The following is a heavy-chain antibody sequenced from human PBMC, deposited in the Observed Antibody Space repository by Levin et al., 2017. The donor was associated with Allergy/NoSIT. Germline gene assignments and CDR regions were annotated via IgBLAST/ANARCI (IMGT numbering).Heavy chain of an antibody. Sequence: GESLKISCAVSGFSFSAYSMNWVRQAPGKGLEWLAYVDGHGTRIFYADSAKGRFTISRDNAQNSLYLQMNSLRAEDSGTYYCVRDLDGYRGVIRFDFWGQGTLVTVSS. J-gene: IGHJ4*02. CDR1: GFSFSAYS. CDR2: VDGHGTRI. V-gene: IGHV3-48*01. D-gene: IGHD3-10*01. CDR3: VRDLDGYRGVIRFDF.